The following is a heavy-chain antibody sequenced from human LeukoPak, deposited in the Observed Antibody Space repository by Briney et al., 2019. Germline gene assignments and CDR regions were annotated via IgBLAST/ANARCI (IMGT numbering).Heavy chain of an antibody. D-gene: IGHD3-22*01. CDR1: GFTFSNAW. Sequence: GGSLRLSCAASGFTFSNAWMSWVRQAPGKGLEWVGRIKSKTDGGTTDYAAPVKGRFTISRDDSKNTLYLQMNSLKTEDTAVYYCTTRDYYDTEHWFDPWGQGTLVTVSS. J-gene: IGHJ5*02. CDR3: TTRDYYDTEHWFDP. V-gene: IGHV3-15*01. CDR2: IKSKTDGGTT.